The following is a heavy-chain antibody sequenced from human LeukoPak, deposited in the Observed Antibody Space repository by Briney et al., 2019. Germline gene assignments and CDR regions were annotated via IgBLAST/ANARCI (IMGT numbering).Heavy chain of an antibody. CDR3: ARDSSMLRGPLVIYYFDF. CDR2: ISYDGSNK. J-gene: IGHJ4*02. CDR1: GFTFSSYT. V-gene: IGHV3-30*04. D-gene: IGHD3-10*01. Sequence: PGGSLRLSCAASGFTFSSYTMHWLRQAPGKGLEWVAVISYDGSNKYYADSVKGRFTNSRDNSKNTLYLQMNSLRADDTAVYYCARDSSMLRGPLVIYYFDFWGQGTLVTVSS.